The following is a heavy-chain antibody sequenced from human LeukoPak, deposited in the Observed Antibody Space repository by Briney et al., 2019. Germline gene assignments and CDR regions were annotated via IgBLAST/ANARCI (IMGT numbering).Heavy chain of an antibody. J-gene: IGHJ4*02. CDR2: IYHSGST. CDR3: ARVGVEGYSNYFDY. V-gene: IGHV4-38-2*02. D-gene: IGHD4-11*01. Sequence: SETLSLTCTVSGYSISSGYYWGWIRQPPGKGREWIGSIYHSGSTYYNPSLKSRVTISVDTSKNQFSLKLSSVTAADTAVYYCARVGVEGYSNYFDYWGQGTLVTVSS. CDR1: GYSISSGYY.